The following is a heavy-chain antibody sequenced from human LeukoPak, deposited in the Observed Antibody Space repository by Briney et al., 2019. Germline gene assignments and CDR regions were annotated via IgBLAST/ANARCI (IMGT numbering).Heavy chain of an antibody. D-gene: IGHD3-22*01. CDR3: AREGYYDSSGYEGEADY. J-gene: IGHJ4*02. CDR1: GFTFSSYA. CDR2: ISYDGSNK. Sequence: PGGSLRLSCAASGFTFSSYAMHWVRQAPGKGLEWVALISYDGSNKYYADSVKGRFTISRDNSKNTLYLQMNSLRAEDTAVYYCAREGYYDSSGYEGEADYWGQGTLVTVSS. V-gene: IGHV3-30*04.